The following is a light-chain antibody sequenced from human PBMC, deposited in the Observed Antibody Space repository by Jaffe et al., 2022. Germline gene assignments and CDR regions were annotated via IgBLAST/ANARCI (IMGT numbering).Light chain of an antibody. CDR1: RSDVGTYNL. CDR2: EGT. J-gene: IGLJ3*02. Sequence: HSALTQPASVSGSPGQPITISCTGTRSDVGTYNLLSWYQQYAGKAPKVLIYEGTKRPSGVSDRFSGSKSGNTASLTISGLQAEDEADYYCSSYAGGGTWVFGGGTRLTVL. V-gene: IGLV2-23*01. CDR3: SSYAGGGTWV.